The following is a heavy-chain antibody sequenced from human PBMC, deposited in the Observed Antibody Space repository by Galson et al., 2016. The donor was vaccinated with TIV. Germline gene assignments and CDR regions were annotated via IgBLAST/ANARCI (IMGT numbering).Heavy chain of an antibody. CDR3: AKATWAYDFDY. V-gene: IGHV3-9*01. D-gene: IGHD5-12*01. CDR1: GFRFDDYA. J-gene: IGHJ4*02. CDR2: ISWNRGNI. Sequence: SLRLSCAASGFRFDDYAMHWVRQVPGKGLEWVSGISWNRGNIGYANSVKGRFTISRDNSRNTVFLQMNSLRAEDTAVYYCAKATWAYDFDYWGQGTLVTVSS.